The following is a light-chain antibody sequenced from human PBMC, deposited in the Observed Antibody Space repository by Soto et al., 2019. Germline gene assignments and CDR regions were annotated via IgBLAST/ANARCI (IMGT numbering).Light chain of an antibody. CDR2: EVS. V-gene: IGLV2-8*01. CDR3: ASYAGSKTL. Sequence: QSALTQPPSASGSPGQSVAISCTGTSSDVGGYNYVSWYQQHPGKAPKLMIYEVSKRPSGVPDRFSRSKSGTTASLTVSGLQAEDEADYYCASYAGSKTLFGGGTKLTVL. J-gene: IGLJ2*01. CDR1: SSDVGGYNY.